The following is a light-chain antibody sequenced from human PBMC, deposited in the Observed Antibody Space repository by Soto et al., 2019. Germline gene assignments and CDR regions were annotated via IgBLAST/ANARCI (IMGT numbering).Light chain of an antibody. Sequence: ALTQPASVSGSPGQSITISCTGSSSDVGGYNYVSWYQQHPGKAPKLMIYDVSNRPSGVSNRFSGSKSGNTASLTISGLQAEDEAVFYCSSYTSRSTFVFRSGTRSPS. J-gene: IGLJ1*01. CDR2: DVS. CDR1: SSDVGGYNY. V-gene: IGLV2-14*01. CDR3: SSYTSRSTFV.